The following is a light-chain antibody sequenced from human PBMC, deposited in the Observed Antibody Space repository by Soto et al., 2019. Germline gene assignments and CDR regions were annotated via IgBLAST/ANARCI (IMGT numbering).Light chain of an antibody. CDR3: QKYDNLPSLT. J-gene: IGKJ4*01. CDR1: QDIRNY. CDR2: DAF. Sequence: IQMTQSPSSLSASVGDRVTITCQASQDIRNYSNWYQQKPGKAPKLLIYDAFNLETGVPSRFRGSRSGRDFSLTISSLQPEDSGTYYCQKYDNLPSLTFGGGTKVDIK. V-gene: IGKV1-33*01.